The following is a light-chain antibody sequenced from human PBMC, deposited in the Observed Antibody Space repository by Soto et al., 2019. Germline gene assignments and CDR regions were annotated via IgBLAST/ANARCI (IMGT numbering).Light chain of an antibody. CDR2: AAS. CDR1: QSISTY. V-gene: IGKV1-39*01. J-gene: IGKJ4*01. CDR3: QQSYSTPPLT. Sequence: DIQMTQSPSSLSAYVGDRVTITCRASQSISTYLNWYQHKSGKAPKLLIFAASSLQSGVPSRFSGSGSGTDFTLTISSLQPEDFATYYCQQSYSTPPLTFGGGTRVEIK.